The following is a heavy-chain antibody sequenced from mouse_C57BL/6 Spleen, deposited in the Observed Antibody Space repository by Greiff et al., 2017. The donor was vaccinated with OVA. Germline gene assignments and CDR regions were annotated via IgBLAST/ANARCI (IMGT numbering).Heavy chain of an antibody. CDR3: ARGYYDYDYAAWFAY. CDR1: GYTFTSYW. Sequence: VQLQQPGAELVRPGSSVKLSCKASGYTFTSYWMDWVKQRPGQGLEWIGNIYPSDSETHYNQKFKDKATLTVDKSSSPAYMQLSSLTSEDSAVYYWARGYYDYDYAAWFAYWGQGTLVTVSA. J-gene: IGHJ3*01. V-gene: IGHV1-61*01. D-gene: IGHD2-4*01. CDR2: IYPSDSET.